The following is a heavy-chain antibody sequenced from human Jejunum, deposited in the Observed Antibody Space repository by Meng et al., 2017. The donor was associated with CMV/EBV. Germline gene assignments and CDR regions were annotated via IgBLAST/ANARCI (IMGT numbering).Heavy chain of an antibody. J-gene: IGHJ4*02. Sequence: ASAYTFTSYAISWLRQAPGQGLEWMGWISGYDGNTNYAQNLQGRVTMTKDTSTRTAYMELRSLRSDDTAVYYCARNCTSNRCYKDWGQGTLVTVSS. V-gene: IGHV1-18*01. CDR2: ISGYDGNT. CDR1: AYTFTSYA. D-gene: IGHD2-2*02. CDR3: ARNCTSNRCYKD.